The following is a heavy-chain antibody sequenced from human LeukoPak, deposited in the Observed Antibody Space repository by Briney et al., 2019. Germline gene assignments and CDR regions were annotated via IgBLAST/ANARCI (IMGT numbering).Heavy chain of an antibody. J-gene: IGHJ4*02. Sequence: GGSLRLSCAASGFTFSSYAMSWVRQAPGKGLEWVSAFSGSGGSTYYADSVKGRFTISRDNSKNTLYLQMNSLRAEDTAVYYCAKDTKAMAVAGTSPIDYWGQGTLVTVSS. CDR1: GFTFSSYA. V-gene: IGHV3-23*01. CDR2: FSGSGGST. D-gene: IGHD6-19*01. CDR3: AKDTKAMAVAGTSPIDY.